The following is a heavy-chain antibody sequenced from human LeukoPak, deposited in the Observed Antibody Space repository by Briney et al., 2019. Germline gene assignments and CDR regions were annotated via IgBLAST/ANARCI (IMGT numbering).Heavy chain of an antibody. V-gene: IGHV3-7*01. J-gene: IGHJ4*02. CDR2: INENENDN. Sequence: GGSLRLSCEGSGFMFSSYCMMWVRQAPGKGLEWVATINENENDNFYVDSVRGRFTISRDNANNTVYLQMNSLRDEDTAVYYCARAVIRGPFDFWGQGTLVTVSS. D-gene: IGHD3-10*01. CDR3: ARAVIRGPFDF. CDR1: GFMFSSYC.